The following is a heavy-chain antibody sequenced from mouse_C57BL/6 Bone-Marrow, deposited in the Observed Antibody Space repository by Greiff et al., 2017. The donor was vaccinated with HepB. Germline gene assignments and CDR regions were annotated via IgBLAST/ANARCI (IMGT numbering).Heavy chain of an antibody. CDR2: IDPENGDT. CDR1: GFNIKDDY. V-gene: IGHV14-4*01. D-gene: IGHD4-1*01. CDR3: TTQTGTEDAMDY. Sequence: EVQVVESGAELVRPGASVKLSCTASGFNIKDDYMHWVKQRPEQGLEWIGWIDPENGDTEYASKFQGKATITADTSSNTAYLQLSSLTSEDTAVYYCTTQTGTEDAMDYWGQGTSVTVSS. J-gene: IGHJ4*01.